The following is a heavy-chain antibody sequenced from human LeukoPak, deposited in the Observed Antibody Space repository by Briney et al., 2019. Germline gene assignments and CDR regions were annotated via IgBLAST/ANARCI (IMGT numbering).Heavy chain of an antibody. Sequence: GGSLRLSCAASGFTFSSYGMEWVRQAPGKGLEWVAFISYDGSNKYYADSVKGRFTVSRDNSKNTLFLQMNSLRPEDTAVYYCAKLTDSIAARPFDSWGQGTLVTVSS. J-gene: IGHJ4*02. CDR2: ISYDGSNK. D-gene: IGHD6-6*01. CDR1: GFTFSSYG. V-gene: IGHV3-30*18. CDR3: AKLTDSIAARPFDS.